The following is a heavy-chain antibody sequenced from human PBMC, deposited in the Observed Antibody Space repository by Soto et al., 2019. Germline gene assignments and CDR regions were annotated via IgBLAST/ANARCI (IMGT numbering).Heavy chain of an antibody. CDR2: ISSSSSTI. J-gene: IGHJ4*02. Sequence: GGSLRLSCAASGFTFSSYSMNWVRQAPGKGLEWVSYISSSSSTIYYADSVKGRFTISRDNAKNSLYLQMNSLRAEDTAVYYCARVGFWSGYHFAFDYWGQGTLVTVSS. CDR3: ARVGFWSGYHFAFDY. CDR1: GFTFSSYS. V-gene: IGHV3-48*01. D-gene: IGHD3-3*01.